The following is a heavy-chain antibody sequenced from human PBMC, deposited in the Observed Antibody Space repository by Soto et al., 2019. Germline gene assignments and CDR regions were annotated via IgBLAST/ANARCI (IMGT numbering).Heavy chain of an antibody. Sequence: PSETLSLTCTVSGGSISSYYWSWIRQPPGKGLEWIGYIYYSGSTNYNPSLKSRVTISVDTSKNQFSLKLSSVTAADTAVYYCARAPEGRERYFDWLNFDYWGQGTLVTVSS. J-gene: IGHJ4*02. V-gene: IGHV4-59*01. CDR2: IYYSGST. CDR3: ARAPEGRERYFDWLNFDY. D-gene: IGHD3-9*01. CDR1: GGSISSYY.